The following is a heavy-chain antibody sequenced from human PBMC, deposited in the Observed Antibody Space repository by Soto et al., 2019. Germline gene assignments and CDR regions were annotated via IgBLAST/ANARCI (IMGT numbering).Heavy chain of an antibody. D-gene: IGHD3-22*01. Sequence: SETLSLTCAVSGGSFTSNHWWTRVRPPPGQGLEWIGEIYRTVSTNYNPSLKSRVTISLGKSENQFSLKLSSLTAADTAVYYCARRYYDSSGYGGHNWFDPWGQGTLVTVSS. CDR3: ARRYYDSSGYGGHNWFDP. V-gene: IGHV4-4*02. CDR1: GGSFTSNHW. J-gene: IGHJ5*02. CDR2: IYRTVST.